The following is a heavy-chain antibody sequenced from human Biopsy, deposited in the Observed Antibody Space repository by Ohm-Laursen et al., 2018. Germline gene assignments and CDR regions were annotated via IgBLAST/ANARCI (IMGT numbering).Heavy chain of an antibody. Sequence: GTLSLTCTVSGDSISSYYWSWIRQPPGKGLVWIGYVYYTGSTDYNPSLQSRVTISVDTSKNHFSLRLRSVTPADTAIYYCARDRGYYSDRTVPGYFDLWVRGTLVTVSS. CDR1: GDSISSYY. CDR3: ARDRGYYSDRTVPGYFDL. J-gene: IGHJ2*01. D-gene: IGHD3-22*01. V-gene: IGHV4-59*01. CDR2: VYYTGST.